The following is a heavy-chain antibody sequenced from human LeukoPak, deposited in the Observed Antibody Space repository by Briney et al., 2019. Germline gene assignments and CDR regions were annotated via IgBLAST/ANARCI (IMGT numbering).Heavy chain of an antibody. D-gene: IGHD4/OR15-4a*01. CDR2: ISGSGVNT. J-gene: IGHJ6*02. CDR3: ARDTSFNYGAHAMDV. V-gene: IGHV3-23*01. Sequence: GGSLRLSCAASGFTFDNYAMNWVRQAPGKGLEGVLGISGSGVNTYYADSVKGRFTISRDNSKNPLYLQLNSLRGEDTAIYYCARDTSFNYGAHAMDVWGQGTTVTVSS. CDR1: GFTFDNYA.